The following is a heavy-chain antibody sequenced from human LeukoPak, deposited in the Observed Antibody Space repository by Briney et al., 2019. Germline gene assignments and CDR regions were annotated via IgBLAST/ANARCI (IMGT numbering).Heavy chain of an antibody. CDR2: INPNSGGT. V-gene: IGHV1-2*02. J-gene: IGHJ3*02. CDR1: GYTFTSYD. Sequence: ASVKVSCKASGYTFTSYDINWVRQATGQGLEWMGWINPNSGGTNYAQKFQGRVTMTRDTSISTAYMELSRLRSDDTAVYYCARGPEYPIWGQGTMVTVSS. CDR3: ARGPEYPI. D-gene: IGHD2-2*02.